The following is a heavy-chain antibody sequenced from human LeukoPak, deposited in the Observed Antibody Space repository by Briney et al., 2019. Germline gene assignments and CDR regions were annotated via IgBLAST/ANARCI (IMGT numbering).Heavy chain of an antibody. CDR3: ARGGFTPDAFDI. CDR1: GGSISSYY. V-gene: IGHV4-59*01. CDR2: IYYSEST. D-gene: IGHD2-15*01. J-gene: IGHJ3*02. Sequence: SETLSLTCTVSGGSISSYYWSWIRQPPGKGLEWIGYIYYSESTNYNPSLKSRVTISVDTSKNQFSLKLSSVTAADTAVYYCARGGFTPDAFDIWGQGTMVTVSS.